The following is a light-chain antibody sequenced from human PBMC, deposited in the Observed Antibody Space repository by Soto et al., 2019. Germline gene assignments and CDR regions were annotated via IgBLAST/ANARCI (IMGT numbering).Light chain of an antibody. Sequence: QLVLTQPPPASGTPGQRVTISCSGSSSNIGSNTVNWYQQLPGTAPKLLIYSNNQRPSGVPDRFSGSKSGTSASLAISGLQSEDEADYYCAAWDDSLNGQVFGGGTQLTVL. CDR3: AAWDDSLNGQV. CDR1: SSNIGSNT. V-gene: IGLV1-44*01. J-gene: IGLJ3*02. CDR2: SNN.